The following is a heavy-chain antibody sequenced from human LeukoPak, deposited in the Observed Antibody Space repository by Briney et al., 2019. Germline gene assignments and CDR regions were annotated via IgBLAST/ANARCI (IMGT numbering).Heavy chain of an antibody. Sequence: GGSLRLSCAASGFTFSSYSMNWVRQAPGKGLEWVSSISSSSSYIYYADSVKGRFTISRDNAKNSLYLQMNSLRAEDTAVYYCARDRCSSTSCYFDLLVAHDAFGIWGQGTMVTVSS. CDR3: ARDRCSSTSCYFDLLVAHDAFGI. V-gene: IGHV3-21*01. CDR1: GFTFSSYS. CDR2: ISSSSSYI. D-gene: IGHD2-2*01. J-gene: IGHJ3*02.